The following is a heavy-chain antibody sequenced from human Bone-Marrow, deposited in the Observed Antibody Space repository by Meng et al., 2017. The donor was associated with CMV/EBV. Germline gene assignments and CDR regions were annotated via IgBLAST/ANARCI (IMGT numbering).Heavy chain of an antibody. Sequence: GESLKISCAASGFTFSSYSMNWVRQAPGKGLEWVSYISSSSSTIYYADSVKGRFTISRDNAKNSLYLQMNSLRAEDTAVYYCARVRPEHDYYYGMDVWGQGTTATVSS. CDR2: ISSSSSTI. J-gene: IGHJ6*02. CDR3: ARVRPEHDYYYGMDV. V-gene: IGHV3-48*04. CDR1: GFTFSSYS.